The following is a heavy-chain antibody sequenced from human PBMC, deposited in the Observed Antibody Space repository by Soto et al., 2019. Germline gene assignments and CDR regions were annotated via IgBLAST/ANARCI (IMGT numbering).Heavy chain of an antibody. Sequence: GGSLRLSCEASGFTFSDYYMSWIRQAPGKGLEWVSYISSSGSTIYYAESVKGRFTISRDNAKDSLYLQMNSLRVEDTAVYYCARQGYYGSADYWGQGTLVTSPQ. CDR3: ARQGYYGSADY. D-gene: IGHD3-10*01. CDR2: ISSSGSTI. J-gene: IGHJ4*02. V-gene: IGHV3-11*01. CDR1: GFTFSDYY.